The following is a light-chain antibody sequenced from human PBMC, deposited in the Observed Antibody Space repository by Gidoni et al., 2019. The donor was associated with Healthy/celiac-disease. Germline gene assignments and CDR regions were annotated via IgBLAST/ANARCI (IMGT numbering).Light chain of an antibody. J-gene: IGKJ1*01. CDR3: QQRSNWPCT. CDR2: DAS. CDR1: PSVSSY. V-gene: IGKV3-11*01. Sequence: EIVLTQSPATLSLSPGERATLYCRASPSVSSYLAWYQQKPGQAPRLLIYDASNRSTGIPARFSGSGSGTDFTRTISSLEPEDFAFYYCQQRSNWPCTFGQGTKVEIK.